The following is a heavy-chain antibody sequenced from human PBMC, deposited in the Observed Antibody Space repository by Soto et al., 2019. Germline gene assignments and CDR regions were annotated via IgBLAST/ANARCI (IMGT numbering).Heavy chain of an antibody. CDR1: GFTFDDYT. J-gene: IGHJ4*02. V-gene: IGHV3-43*01. D-gene: IGHD2-15*01. Sequence: GESLRLSCAASGFTFDDYTMHWVRQAPGKGLEWVSLISWDGADTFYAGSVKGRFTISRDNTKSSLYLQLNSLITEDTAVYYCAKESGGTFSFDHWGQGVLVTVSS. CDR2: ISWDGADT. CDR3: AKESGGTFSFDH.